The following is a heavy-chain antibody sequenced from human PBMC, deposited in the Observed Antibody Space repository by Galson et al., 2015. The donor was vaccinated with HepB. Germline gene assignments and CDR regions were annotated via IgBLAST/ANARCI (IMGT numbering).Heavy chain of an antibody. CDR2: TYYRSKWYN. CDR1: GDSVSSNSAA. J-gene: IGHJ3*02. CDR3: ARDSLNSRGGGAFDI. D-gene: IGHD6-19*01. V-gene: IGHV6-1*01. Sequence: CAISGDSVSSNSAAWNWIRQSPSRGLEWLGRTYYRSKWYNDYAVSVKNRITINPDTSKNQFSLQLNSVTPEDTAVYYCARDSLNSRGGGAFDIWGQGTMVTVSS.